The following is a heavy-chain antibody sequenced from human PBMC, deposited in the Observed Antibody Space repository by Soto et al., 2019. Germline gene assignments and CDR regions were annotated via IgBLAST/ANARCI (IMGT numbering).Heavy chain of an antibody. J-gene: IGHJ4*02. CDR3: AKNRGLQYYFDY. CDR1: GFTFYSYG. Sequence: PGGSLRLSCAASGFTFYSYGMHWVRQAPGKGLEWVSTISGSGDYTYYTDSVKGRFTISRDNSKNMMYLQMNSLRAEDTAIYYCAKNRGLQYYFDYWGQGTLVTVSS. V-gene: IGHV3-23*01. CDR2: ISGSGDYT.